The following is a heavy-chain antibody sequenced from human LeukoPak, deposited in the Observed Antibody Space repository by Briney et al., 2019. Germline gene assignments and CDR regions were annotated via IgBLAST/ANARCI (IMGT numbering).Heavy chain of an antibody. CDR2: ISGSGGST. V-gene: IGHV3-23*01. D-gene: IGHD3-3*01. Sequence: QPGGSLRLSCAASGFTFSSYAMSWVRQAPGKGLEWVSAISGSGGSTYYADSVKGRFTISRDNSKNTLYLQMNSLRAEDTAVYYCAKDRAPVKVLRFLEWLPSYYFDYWGQGTLVTVSS. CDR3: AKDRAPVKVLRFLEWLPSYYFDY. J-gene: IGHJ4*02. CDR1: GFTFSSYA.